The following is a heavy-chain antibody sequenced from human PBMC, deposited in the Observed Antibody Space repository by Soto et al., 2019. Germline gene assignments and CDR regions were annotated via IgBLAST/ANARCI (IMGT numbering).Heavy chain of an antibody. CDR2: ISYDGSNK. D-gene: IGHD2-2*01. V-gene: IGHV3-30*18. J-gene: IGHJ4*02. CDR1: GFTFSSYG. CDR3: AKDYSLSDCTTSCLVDY. Sequence: QVQLVESGGGVVQPGRSLRLSCAASGFTFSSYGMHWVRQAAGKGLEWVAVISYDGSNKYYADSVKGRFTISRDNSKNTLYLQMNSLRAEDTAVYYCAKDYSLSDCTTSCLVDYWGQGILVTVSS.